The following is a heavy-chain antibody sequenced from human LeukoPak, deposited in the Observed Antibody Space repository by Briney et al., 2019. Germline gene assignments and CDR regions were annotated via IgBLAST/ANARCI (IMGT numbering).Heavy chain of an antibody. CDR2: INHSGST. V-gene: IGHV4-34*01. Sequence: SETLSLTCAVYGGSFSGYYWSWIRQPPGKGLEWIGEINHSGSTNYNPSLKSRVTISVDTSKNQFSLKLSSVTAADTAVYYCARENGYSSGWYSYYFDYWGQGTLVTVSS. D-gene: IGHD6-19*01. CDR1: GGSFSGYY. CDR3: ARENGYSSGWYSYYFDY. J-gene: IGHJ4*02.